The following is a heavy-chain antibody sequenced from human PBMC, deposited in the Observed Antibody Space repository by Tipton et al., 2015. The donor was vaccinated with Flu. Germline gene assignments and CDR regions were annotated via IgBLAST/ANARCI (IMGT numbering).Heavy chain of an antibody. CDR2: IYYSGST. J-gene: IGHJ4*02. CDR1: GGSISSYY. CDR3: ARDMNGEYFDY. D-gene: IGHD1-1*01. Sequence: TLSLTCTVSGGSISSYYWSWIRHPPGKGLEWIGYIYYSGSTNYNPSLKSRVTISVDTSKNQFSLKLSSVTAADTAVYYCARDMNGEYFDYWGQGTLVTVSS. V-gene: IGHV4-59*01.